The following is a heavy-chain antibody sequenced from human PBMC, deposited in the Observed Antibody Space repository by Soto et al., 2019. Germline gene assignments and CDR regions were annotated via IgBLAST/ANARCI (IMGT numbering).Heavy chain of an antibody. CDR1: GFTFSSYA. CDR3: AKGSSGWYERFDY. Sequence: EVQQLESGGGLVQPGGSLRLSCAASGFTFSSYAMNWVRQAPGKGLEWVSAISGSGGSTYYADSVKGRFTISRDNSKNTLYLQMNSLRAEDTAVYYCAKGSSGWYERFDYWGQGTLVTVSS. CDR2: ISGSGGST. J-gene: IGHJ4*02. D-gene: IGHD6-19*01. V-gene: IGHV3-23*01.